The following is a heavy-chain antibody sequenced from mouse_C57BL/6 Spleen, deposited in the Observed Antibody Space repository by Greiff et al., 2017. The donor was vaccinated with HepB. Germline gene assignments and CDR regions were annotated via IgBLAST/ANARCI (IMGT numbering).Heavy chain of an antibody. V-gene: IGHV7-1*01. J-gene: IGHJ4*01. D-gene: IGHD2-3*01. CDR3: ARADGYYEDYYAMDY. CDR1: GFTFSDFY. CDR2: SRNKANDYTT. Sequence: EVKLVESGGGLVQSGRSLRLSCATSGFTFSDFYMEWVRQAPGKGLEWIAASRNKANDYTTEYSASVKGRFIVSRDTSQSILYLQMNALRAEDTAIYYCARADGYYEDYYAMDYWGQGTSVTVSS.